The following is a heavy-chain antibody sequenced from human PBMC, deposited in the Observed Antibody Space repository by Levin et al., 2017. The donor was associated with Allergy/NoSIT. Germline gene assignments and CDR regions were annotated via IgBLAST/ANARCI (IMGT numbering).Heavy chain of an antibody. CDR3: ARGGTAAPSHYFSGMDV. J-gene: IGHJ6*02. Sequence: KISCQASGGTFSSYAISWVRQAPGQGLEWMGEIVPIFGTPNFAQKFQGRVTITADESASIAYMELSTLRSEDTAVYYCARGGTAAPSHYFSGMDVWGQGTTVTVSS. CDR2: IVPIFGTP. CDR1: GGTFSSYA. D-gene: IGHD6-13*01. V-gene: IGHV1-69*01.